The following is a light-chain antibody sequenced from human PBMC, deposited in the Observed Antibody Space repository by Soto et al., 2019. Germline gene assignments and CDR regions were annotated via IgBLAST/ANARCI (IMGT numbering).Light chain of an antibody. CDR2: AAS. CDR1: QSISNY. V-gene: IGKV1-39*01. CDR3: QQTYSTPRT. J-gene: IGKJ1*01. Sequence: DIQMTQSPSSLSASVGDRVIITCRASQSISNYLNWYLQKPGKAPKLLISAASSLQGGVPSSFSGSGSGTDFTLTISSLQPEDFATYYCQQTYSTPRTFGQGTKVDIK.